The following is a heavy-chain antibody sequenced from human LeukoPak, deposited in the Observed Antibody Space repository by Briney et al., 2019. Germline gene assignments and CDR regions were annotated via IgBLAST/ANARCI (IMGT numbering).Heavy chain of an antibody. CDR2: INTDGSST. J-gene: IGHJ4*02. D-gene: IGHD2-21*02. Sequence: GSLRLSCSASGFTFISYGMQCLRQAPGKGLVWVSRINTDGSSTSYADSVKGRFTISRDNAKNTLYLQMNSLRAEDTGVYYCARELPREVTLDYWGQGTLVTVSS. CDR3: ARELPREVTLDY. CDR1: GFTFISYG. V-gene: IGHV3-74*01.